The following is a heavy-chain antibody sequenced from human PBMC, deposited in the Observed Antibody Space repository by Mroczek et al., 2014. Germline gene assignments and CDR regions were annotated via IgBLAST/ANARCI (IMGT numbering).Heavy chain of an antibody. CDR1: GGSFSGYY. Sequence: QVQLQQWGAGLLKPSETLSLTCAVYGGSFSGYYWSWIRQPPGKGLEWIGEINHSGSTNYNPSLKSRVTISVDTSKNQFSLKLSSVTAADTAVYYCARGVGYYDSSGYLLGAYYYYYGMDVWGQGTTVTVSS. CDR3: ARGVGYYDSSGYLLGAYYYYYGMDV. V-gene: IGHV4-34*01. D-gene: IGHD3-22*01. J-gene: IGHJ6*02. CDR2: INHSGST.